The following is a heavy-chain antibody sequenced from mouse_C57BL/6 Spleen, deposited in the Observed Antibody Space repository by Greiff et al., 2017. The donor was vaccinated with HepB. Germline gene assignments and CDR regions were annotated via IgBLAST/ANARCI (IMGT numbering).Heavy chain of an antibody. Sequence: QVQLQQSGAELARPGASVKLSCKASGYTFTSYGISWVKQRTGQGLEWIGEIYPRSGNTYYNEKFKGKATLTADKAASTAYMELRSLTSEDSAVYFCSRGRAVGAGDWYFDVWGTGTTVTVSS. CDR3: SRGRAVGAGDWYFDV. CDR1: GYTFTSYG. V-gene: IGHV1-81*01. CDR2: IYPRSGNT. J-gene: IGHJ1*03. D-gene: IGHD1-1*01.